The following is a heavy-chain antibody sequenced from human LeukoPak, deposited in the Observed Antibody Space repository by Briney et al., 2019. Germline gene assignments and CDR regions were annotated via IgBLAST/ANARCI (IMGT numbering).Heavy chain of an antibody. D-gene: IGHD3-9*01. CDR2: INHSGST. J-gene: IGHJ6*03. V-gene: IGHV4-34*01. CDR1: GGSFSGYY. CDR3: ARKANYDILTGYLYYYYYYYMDV. Sequence: SETLSLTCAVYGGSFSGYYWSWIRQPPGKGLEWIGEINHSGSTNYNPSLKSRVTISVDTSKNQFSLKLSSVTAADTAVYYCARKANYDILTGYLYYYYYYYMDVWGKGTTVTISS.